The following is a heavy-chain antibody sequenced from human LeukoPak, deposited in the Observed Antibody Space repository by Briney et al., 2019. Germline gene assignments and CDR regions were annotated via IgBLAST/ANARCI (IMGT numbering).Heavy chain of an antibody. D-gene: IGHD2-15*01. CDR2: ILTNGNT. Sequence: SETLSLTCTVSGGSINGYFWSWMRQPAGKGLEGIGRILTNGNTDYNPSLNRRVTRSMDTSRNQFSLKLRSVSAADTAVYYCARSARVEPGTGYYFDSWGRGTLVTVSS. CDR1: GGSINGYF. J-gene: IGHJ4*02. CDR3: ARSARVEPGTGYYFDS. V-gene: IGHV4-4*07.